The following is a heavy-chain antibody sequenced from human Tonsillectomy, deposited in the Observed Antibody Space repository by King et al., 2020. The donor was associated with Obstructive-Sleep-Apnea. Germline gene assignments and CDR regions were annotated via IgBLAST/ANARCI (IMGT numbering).Heavy chain of an antibody. CDR1: GGSISSSSYY. CDR2: IYSSGST. V-gene: IGHV4-39*07. CDR3: ARPAGGGVGYVGF. Sequence: QLQESGPGLVKPSETLSLTCTVSGGSISSSSYYWGWLRQPPGKGLEWIGSIYSSGSTYYSPSLKSRVTMSVDTSKNRFSLKLSSVTAADTAVYYCARPAGGGVGYVGFWGQGTLVTVSS. J-gene: IGHJ4*02. D-gene: IGHD5-12*01.